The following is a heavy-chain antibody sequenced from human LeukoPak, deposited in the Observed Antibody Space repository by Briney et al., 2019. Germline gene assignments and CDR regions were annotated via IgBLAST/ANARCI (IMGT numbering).Heavy chain of an antibody. Sequence: SETLSLTCIVSGGSINSTTSYWSWIRQPPGKGLEWIGTLYYSGSTGYNPSLKSRVTISVDTSKNQFSLKLSSVTAADTAVYYCARIVRPRDGYNPQKKYYFDYWGQGTLVTVSS. D-gene: IGHD5-24*01. J-gene: IGHJ4*02. V-gene: IGHV4-39*07. CDR1: GGSINSTTSY. CDR2: LYYSGST. CDR3: ARIVRPRDGYNPQKKYYFDY.